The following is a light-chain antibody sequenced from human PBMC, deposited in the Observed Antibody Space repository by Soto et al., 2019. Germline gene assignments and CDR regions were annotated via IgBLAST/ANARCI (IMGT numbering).Light chain of an antibody. V-gene: IGLV2-14*01. CDR2: DVS. CDR3: CSYSRSSPLLV. CDR1: GGDVGSFDS. J-gene: IGLJ1*01. Sequence: QSALTQPASVSGSPGQSITISCTGAGGDVGSFDSVSWYQQHPGKAPKLMIYDVSNRPSGVSNRFSGSKSGNTASLTISGLQAEDEADYYCCSYSRSSPLLVFGTGTKLTVL.